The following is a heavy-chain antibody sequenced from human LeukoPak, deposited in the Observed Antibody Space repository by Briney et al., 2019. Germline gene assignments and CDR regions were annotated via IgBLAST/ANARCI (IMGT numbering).Heavy chain of an antibody. V-gene: IGHV4-59*12. D-gene: IGHD2-2*01. Sequence: SETLSLTCTVSGGSISSYYWSWIRQPPGKGLEWIGYIYHSGSTYYNPSLKSRVTISVDRSKNQFSLKLSSVTAADTAVYYCAREGCSSTSCYDHNWFDPWGQGTLVTVSS. J-gene: IGHJ5*02. CDR3: AREGCSSTSCYDHNWFDP. CDR1: GGSISSYY. CDR2: IYHSGST.